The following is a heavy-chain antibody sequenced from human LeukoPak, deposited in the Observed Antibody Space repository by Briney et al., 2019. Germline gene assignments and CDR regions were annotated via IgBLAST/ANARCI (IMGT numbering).Heavy chain of an antibody. CDR1: GGSISSGDCY. D-gene: IGHD3-22*01. V-gene: IGHV4-30-4*01. J-gene: IGHJ5*02. Sequence: SETLSLTCTVSGGSISSGDCYWSWIRQPPGKGLEWIGYIYYSGSTYYNPSLKSRVTISVDTSKNQFSLKLSSVTAADTAVYYCARGSSDHYYDSSGYYHHWGQGTLVTVSS. CDR2: IYYSGST. CDR3: ARGSSDHYYDSSGYYHH.